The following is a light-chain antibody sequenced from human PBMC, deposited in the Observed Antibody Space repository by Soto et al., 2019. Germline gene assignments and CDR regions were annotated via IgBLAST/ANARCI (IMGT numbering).Light chain of an antibody. CDR2: GAS. CDR3: QQYNNWPPVT. J-gene: IGKJ4*01. CDR1: QSVRSN. V-gene: IGKV3-15*01. Sequence: EIVMTQSPATLSVSPGERATLSCRASQSVRSNLAWYQQKPGQAPRLLIYGASTWATGSPARFSGSGSGTEFTLTISSLQSEDFAVYYCQQYNNWPPVTFGGGNKVEIK.